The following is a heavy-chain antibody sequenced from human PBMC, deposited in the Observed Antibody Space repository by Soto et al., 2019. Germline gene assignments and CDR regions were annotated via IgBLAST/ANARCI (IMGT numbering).Heavy chain of an antibody. CDR3: ARVGVVPAAMS. CDR2: INPIFGTA. Sequence: SVRVSCKASGGTLSSYAISWVRQAPGQGLEWMGGINPIFGTAGYAQKFQGRVTITADTSTSTAYMELSSLRSEDTAVYYCARVGVVPAAMSWGQGTMVTVSS. V-gene: IGHV1-69*06. D-gene: IGHD2-2*01. CDR1: GGTLSSYA. J-gene: IGHJ3*01.